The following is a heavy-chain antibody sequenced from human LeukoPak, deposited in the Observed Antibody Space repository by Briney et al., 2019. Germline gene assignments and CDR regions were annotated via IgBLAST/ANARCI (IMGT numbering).Heavy chain of an antibody. CDR2: IYYSGAT. Sequence: PSETRSLTCTVSGDSFNSAGYYWSWIRHHPGKGLEWIGYIYYSGATYYNPSLKSRLSISADTSKNQFFLKLTSVTAADTAVYYCARAPRVGYGDSYYFDYWGQGTPVTVSS. J-gene: IGHJ4*02. CDR1: GDSFNSAGYY. V-gene: IGHV4-31*03. D-gene: IGHD4-17*01. CDR3: ARAPRVGYGDSYYFDY.